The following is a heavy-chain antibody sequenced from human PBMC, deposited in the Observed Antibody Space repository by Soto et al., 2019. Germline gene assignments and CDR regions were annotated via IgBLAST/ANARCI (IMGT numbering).Heavy chain of an antibody. CDR2: ISSSSSYI. Sequence: EVQLVESGGGLVKPGGSLRLSCAASGFTFSSYSMNWVRQAPGKGLEWVSSISSSSSYIYYADSVKGRFTISRDNAKNYLYLQMNSLRAEDTAVYYCARGSGAAAGRNWFDPWGQGTLVTVSS. V-gene: IGHV3-21*01. CDR1: GFTFSSYS. J-gene: IGHJ5*02. CDR3: ARGSGAAAGRNWFDP. D-gene: IGHD6-13*01.